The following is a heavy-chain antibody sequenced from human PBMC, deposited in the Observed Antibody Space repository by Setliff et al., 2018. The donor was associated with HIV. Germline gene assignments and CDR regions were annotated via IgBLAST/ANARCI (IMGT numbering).Heavy chain of an antibody. CDR2: ISAYNGNT. D-gene: IGHD3-16*01. V-gene: IGHV1-18*01. Sequence: ASVKVSCKASGYIFTSYAISWVRQAPGQGLEWMGWISAYNGNTNYAQKFQGRVTMTTDIATSTAYMELRSLRSDDTAGYYCARGAVSYYFDYWGQGTLVTVSS. CDR1: GYIFTSYA. J-gene: IGHJ4*02. CDR3: ARGAVSYYFDY.